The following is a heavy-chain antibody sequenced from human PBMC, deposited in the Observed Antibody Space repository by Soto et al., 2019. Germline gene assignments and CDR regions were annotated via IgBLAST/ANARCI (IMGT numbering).Heavy chain of an antibody. Sequence: GESLKISCKGSGYSFTSYWIGWVRQMPGKGLEWMGIIYPGDSDTRYSPSFQGQVTISADKSISTAYLQWSSLKASDTAMYYCASDSQVAGRNYYYYSGIDVWGQGPSVTVSS. CDR3: ASDSQVAGRNYYYYSGIDV. D-gene: IGHD6-19*01. CDR1: GYSFTSYW. J-gene: IGHJ6*02. V-gene: IGHV5-51*01. CDR2: IYPGDSDT.